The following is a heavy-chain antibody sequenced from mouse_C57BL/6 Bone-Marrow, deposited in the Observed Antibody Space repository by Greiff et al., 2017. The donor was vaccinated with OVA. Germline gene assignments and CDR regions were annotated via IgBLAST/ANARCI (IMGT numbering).Heavy chain of an antibody. Sequence: QVQLQQSGAELVRPGASVKLSCKASGYTFTDYYINWVKQRPGQGLEWIARIYPGSGNTYYNEKFKGKATLTAEKSSSTAYMQLSSLTSEDSAVYFCARGADGYFAWFAYWGQGTLVTVSA. CDR1: GYTFTDYY. CDR3: ARGADGYFAWFAY. V-gene: IGHV1-76*01. CDR2: IYPGSGNT. D-gene: IGHD2-3*01. J-gene: IGHJ3*01.